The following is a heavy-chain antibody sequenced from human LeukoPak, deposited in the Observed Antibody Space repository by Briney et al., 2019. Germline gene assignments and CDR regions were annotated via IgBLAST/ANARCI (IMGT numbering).Heavy chain of an antibody. CDR3: AVTPSNLSHLDK. V-gene: IGHV1-8*01. CDR2: MNPDTGNT. CDR1: TDTFINYD. J-gene: IGHJ4*02. Sequence: ASVNVSYKASTDTFINYDINWVRQATGQGLEWIGWMNPDTGNTGYAQNFQGRVTLTRDTSISTAHMELSSLRPEDTAVYYCAVTPSNLSHLDKWGQGTLVTISS. D-gene: IGHD4-11*01.